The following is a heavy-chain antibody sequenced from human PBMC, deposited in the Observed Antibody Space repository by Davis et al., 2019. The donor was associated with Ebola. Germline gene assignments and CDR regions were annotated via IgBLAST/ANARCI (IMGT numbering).Heavy chain of an antibody. CDR1: GFTFSSYS. J-gene: IGHJ5*02. CDR2: ISSSSSYI. Sequence: GESLKISCAASGFTFSSYSMNWVRQAPGKGLEWVSSISSSSSYIYYADSVKGRFTISRDNAKNSLYLQMNNLRAEDTAVYYCARDLGFNWFDPWGQGTLVTVSS. V-gene: IGHV3-21*01. CDR3: ARDLGFNWFDP.